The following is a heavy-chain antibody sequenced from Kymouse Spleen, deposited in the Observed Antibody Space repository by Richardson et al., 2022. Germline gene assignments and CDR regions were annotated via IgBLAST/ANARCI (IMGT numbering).Heavy chain of an antibody. D-gene: IGHD3-10*01. CDR3: ARDRIIYYGSGSYSLYYYYGMDV. Sequence: QVQLQESGPGLVKPSQTLSLTCTVSGGSISSGGYYWSWIRQHPGKGLEWIGYIYYSGSTYYNPSLKSRVTISVDTSKNQFSLKLSSVTAADTAVYYCARDRIIYYGSGSYSLYYYYGMDVWGQGTTVTVSS. CDR1: GGSISSGGYY. J-gene: IGHJ6*02. CDR2: IYYSGST. V-gene: IGHV4-31*03.